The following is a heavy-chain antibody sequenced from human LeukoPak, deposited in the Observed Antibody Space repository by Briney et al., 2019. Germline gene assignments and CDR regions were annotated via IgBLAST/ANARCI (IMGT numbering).Heavy chain of an antibody. V-gene: IGHV3-30*02. D-gene: IGHD3-10*01. CDR2: IRYDGSNK. CDR1: GFTFSSYG. CDR3: AKEGSMVRGVLFAYYYYMDV. J-gene: IGHJ6*03. Sequence: GGSLRLSCAASGFTFSSYGMHWVRQAPGKGLEWVAFIRYDGSNKYYADSVKGRFTISRDNSKNTLYLQMNSLRAEDTAVYYCAKEGSMVRGVLFAYYYYMDVWGKGTTVTISS.